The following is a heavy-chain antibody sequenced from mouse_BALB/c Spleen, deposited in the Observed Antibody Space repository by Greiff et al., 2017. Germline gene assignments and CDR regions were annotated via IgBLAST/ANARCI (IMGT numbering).Heavy chain of an antibody. CDR3: ARKYYGSHYYAMDY. CDR2: ISIYYDNT. V-gene: IGHV1-67*01. Sequence: VQLQESGPELVRPGESVKISCKGSGYTFTDYAMHWVKQSHAKSLEWIGVISIYYDNTNYNQKFKGKATMTVDKSSSTAYMELARLTSEDSAIYYCARKYYGSHYYAMDYWGQGTSVTVSS. CDR1: GYTFTDYA. D-gene: IGHD1-1*01. J-gene: IGHJ4*01.